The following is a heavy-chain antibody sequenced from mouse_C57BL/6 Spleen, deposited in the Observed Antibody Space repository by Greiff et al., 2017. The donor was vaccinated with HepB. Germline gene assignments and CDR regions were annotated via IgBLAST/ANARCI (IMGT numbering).Heavy chain of an antibody. D-gene: IGHD1-3*01. CDR2: ISDGGSYT. J-gene: IGHJ4*01. CDR3: GRGITRRGAMDY. CDR1: GFTFSSYA. V-gene: IGHV5-4*01. Sequence: EVQGVESGGGLVKPGGSLKLSCAASGFTFSSYAMSWVRQTPEKRLEWVATISDGGSYTYYPDNVKGRFTISRDNAKNNLYLQMSHLKSEDTAMLYWGRGITRRGAMDYRGQGTPVTGSS.